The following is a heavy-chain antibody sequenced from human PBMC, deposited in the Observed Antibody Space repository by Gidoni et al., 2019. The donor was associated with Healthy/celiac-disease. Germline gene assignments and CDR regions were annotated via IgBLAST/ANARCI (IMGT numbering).Heavy chain of an antibody. CDR1: GGSISSYY. J-gene: IGHJ6*02. CDR2: IYTSGST. Sequence: QVQLQESGPGLVKPSETLSLTCTVSGGSISSYYWSWIRQPAGKGLEWIGRIYTSGSTNYNPSLKSRVTMSVDTSKNQFSLKLSSVTAADTAVYYCARDLDYYDSSGYHRGMDVWGQGTTVTVSS. V-gene: IGHV4-4*07. D-gene: IGHD3-22*01. CDR3: ARDLDYYDSSGYHRGMDV.